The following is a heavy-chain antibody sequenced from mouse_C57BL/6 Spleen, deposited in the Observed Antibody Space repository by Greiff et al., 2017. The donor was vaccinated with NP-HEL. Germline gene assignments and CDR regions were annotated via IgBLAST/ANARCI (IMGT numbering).Heavy chain of an antibody. CDR1: GFNIKDYY. J-gene: IGHJ3*01. CDR2: IDPEAGET. CDR3: AGYGYAGGAWFAY. V-gene: IGHV14-2*01. D-gene: IGHD2-2*01. Sequence: EVKLQESGAELVQPGASVKLSCTASGFNIKDYYMHWVKQRTEQGLEWIGRIDPEAGETKYAPKFQGKATITADNTHNTAYLQLSSLTSEDTAVYYCAGYGYAGGAWFAYWVQGTLVTVSA.